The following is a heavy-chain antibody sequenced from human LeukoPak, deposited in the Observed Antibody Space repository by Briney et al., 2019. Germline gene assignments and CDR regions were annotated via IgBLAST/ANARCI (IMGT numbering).Heavy chain of an antibody. CDR2: IYYSGST. CDR1: GGSISSGDYY. Sequence: SETLSLTCTVSGGSISSGDYYWSWIRQPPGKGLEWIGYIYYSGSTYYNPSLKSRVTISVDTSKNQFSLRLSSVTAADTAVYYCASASIRGWFDPWGQGTLVTVSS. D-gene: IGHD2-2*01. V-gene: IGHV4-30-4*01. J-gene: IGHJ5*02. CDR3: ASASIRGWFDP.